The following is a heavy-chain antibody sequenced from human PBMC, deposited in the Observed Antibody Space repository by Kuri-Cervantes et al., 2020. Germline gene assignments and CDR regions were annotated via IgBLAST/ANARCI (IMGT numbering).Heavy chain of an antibody. V-gene: IGHV3-21*01. CDR3: ARGHYGEADAFDI. Sequence: ETLSLTCAASGFTFSSYSMNWVRQAPGKGLEWVSSISSSSYIYYADSVKGRFTISRDNAKSSLYLQMNSLRAEDTAVYYCARGHYGEADAFDIWGQGTMVTVSS. D-gene: IGHD4-17*01. CDR2: ISSSSYI. J-gene: IGHJ3*02. CDR1: GFTFSSYS.